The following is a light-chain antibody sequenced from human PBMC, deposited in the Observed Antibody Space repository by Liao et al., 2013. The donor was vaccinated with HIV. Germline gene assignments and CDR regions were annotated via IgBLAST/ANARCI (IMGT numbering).Light chain of an antibody. CDR3: QVWDSNRDLVL. Sequence: SYELTQPPSVSVSPRQTAKITCSGDALAKQYAYWYQQKPGQAPVLVIYCHCDRPSGIPERFSGSNPGITATLTISRVEAGDEADYYCQVWDSNRDLVLFGGGTKLAVL. CDR1: ALAKQY. CDR2: CHC. J-gene: IGLJ2*01. V-gene: IGLV3-21*01.